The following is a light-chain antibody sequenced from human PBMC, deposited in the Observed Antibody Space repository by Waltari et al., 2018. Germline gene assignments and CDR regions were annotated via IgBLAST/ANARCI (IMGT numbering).Light chain of an antibody. CDR2: AAS. V-gene: IGKV1-9*01. Sequence: DIQLTQSPSFLSASVGDRVTITCRASQGSSSYLAWYQQKPGKAPKLLIYAASTLQSGVPSRFSGSGSGTEFTLTISSLQPEDFATYYCQQLNSYPLFGQGTRLEIK. CDR3: QQLNSYPL. CDR1: QGSSSY. J-gene: IGKJ5*01.